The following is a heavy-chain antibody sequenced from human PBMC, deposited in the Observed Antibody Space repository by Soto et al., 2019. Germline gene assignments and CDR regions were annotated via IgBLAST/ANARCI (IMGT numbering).Heavy chain of an antibody. D-gene: IGHD4-17*01. CDR1: GGPISSYY. V-gene: IGHV4-59*08. CDR2: IYYSGSI. CDR3: ARHPSYDYGVYFDY. J-gene: IGHJ4*02. Sequence: QVQLQESGPGLVKPSETLSLTCTVSGGPISSYYWSWIRQPPGGGLEWIGYIYYSGSINYNPSLKSRITISVDTSRNQLSLKLSSVTAADTAVYYCARHPSYDYGVYFDYWGQGIMVTVSS.